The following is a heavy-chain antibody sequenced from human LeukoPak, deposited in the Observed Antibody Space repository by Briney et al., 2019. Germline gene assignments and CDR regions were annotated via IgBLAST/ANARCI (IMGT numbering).Heavy chain of an antibody. V-gene: IGHV3-21*01. Sequence: PGGSLRLSCAASGFTFSSYSMNWVRQAPGKGLEWVSSISSSSSYIYYADSVKGRFTISRDNAKNSLYLQMNSLRAEDTAVYYCAKEGWAWIQLWLYYFDYWGQGTLVTVSS. J-gene: IGHJ4*02. D-gene: IGHD5-18*01. CDR1: GFTFSSYS. CDR2: ISSSSSYI. CDR3: AKEGWAWIQLWLYYFDY.